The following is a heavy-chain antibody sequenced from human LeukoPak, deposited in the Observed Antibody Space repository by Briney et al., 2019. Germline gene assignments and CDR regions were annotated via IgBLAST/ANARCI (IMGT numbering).Heavy chain of an antibody. J-gene: IGHJ6*02. V-gene: IGHV3-11*06. CDR1: GFTFSDYY. Sequence: GGFLRLSCAASGFTFSDYYMSWIRQAPGKGLEWVSYISSSSSYTNYADSVKGRFTISRDNAKNSLYLQVNSLRAEDTAVYYCARVASSEWLSYGMDVWGQGTAVTVSS. D-gene: IGHD3-3*01. CDR2: ISSSSSYT. CDR3: ARVASSEWLSYGMDV.